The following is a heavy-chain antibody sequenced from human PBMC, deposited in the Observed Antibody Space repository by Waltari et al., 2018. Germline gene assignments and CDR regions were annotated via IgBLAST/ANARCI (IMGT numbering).Heavy chain of an antibody. D-gene: IGHD5-12*01. CDR3: ARKSGDYPYYYYGMDV. CDR2: INAGNGNT. V-gene: IGHV1-3*01. CDR1: GYTFTSYA. J-gene: IGHJ6*02. Sequence: QVQLVQSGAEVNKPGASVKVSCKASGYTFTSYAMHWVRQAPGQRLEWMGWINAGNGNTKYSQKFQGRVTITRDTSASTAYMELSSLRSEDTAVYYCARKSGDYPYYYYGMDVWGQGTTVTVSS.